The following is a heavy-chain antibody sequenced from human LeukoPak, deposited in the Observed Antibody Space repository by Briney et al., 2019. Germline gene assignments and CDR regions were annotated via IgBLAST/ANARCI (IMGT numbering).Heavy chain of an antibody. CDR1: GFPFSSYW. D-gene: IGHD3-22*01. J-gene: IGHJ4*02. V-gene: IGHV3-7*04. CDR3: ARSTKMGDY. CDR2: INQDGSEK. Sequence: PGGSLRLSRAASGFPFSSYWMNWVSQAPGKGLEWVANINQDGSEKYYVDSVKGRFTISRDNAKNSLYVQMNSLRAEDTAVYYCARSTKMGDYWGQGTLVTVSS.